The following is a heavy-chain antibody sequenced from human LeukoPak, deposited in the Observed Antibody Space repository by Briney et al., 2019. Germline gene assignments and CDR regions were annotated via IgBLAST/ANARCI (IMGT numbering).Heavy chain of an antibody. CDR3: AHLKDYVFDY. J-gene: IGHJ4*02. Sequence: SGPTLVKPTQTLTLTCTFSGFSLSTSGVGVGWIRQPPGKALEWLALIQWDDDRRYSPSLKSRLTITKDTSKSQAVLTMTNMDPADTATYYCAHLKDYVFDYWGQGTLVTASP. CDR2: IQWDDDR. CDR1: GFSLSTSGVG. D-gene: IGHD3-16*01. V-gene: IGHV2-5*02.